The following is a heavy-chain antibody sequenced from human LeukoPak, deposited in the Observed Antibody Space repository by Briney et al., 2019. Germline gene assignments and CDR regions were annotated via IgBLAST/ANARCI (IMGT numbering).Heavy chain of an antibody. CDR2: IHYSGST. J-gene: IGHJ4*02. V-gene: IGHV4-61*01. D-gene: IGHD6-19*01. Sequence: PSETLSLTCTVSGGSVSSGNYYWSWVRQPPGKGLQWIGYIHYSGSTNSNPSLKSRVTISLDTSKNQFSLNLNSVTAADTAVYYCARGIEVAGMDYWGQGTPVTVSS. CDR3: ARGIEVAGMDY. CDR1: GGSVSSGNYY.